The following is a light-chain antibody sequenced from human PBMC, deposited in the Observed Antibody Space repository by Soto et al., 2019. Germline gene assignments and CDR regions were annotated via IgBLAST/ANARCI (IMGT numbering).Light chain of an antibody. Sequence: QSALTQPPSVSGAPGQTVTISCPGSSSNIGAGYHVHWYMQLPGKAPELLIFGNTNRPSGVPDRFSGSRSGSSASLAISGLQAEDEADYYCQTYDKNLGGWVFGGGTKVTVL. V-gene: IGLV1-40*01. CDR3: QTYDKNLGGWV. CDR1: SSNIGAGYH. J-gene: IGLJ3*02. CDR2: GNT.